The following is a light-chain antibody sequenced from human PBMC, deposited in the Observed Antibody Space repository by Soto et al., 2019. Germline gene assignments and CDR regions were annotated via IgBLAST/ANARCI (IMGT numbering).Light chain of an antibody. J-gene: IGKJ1*01. CDR1: QTIRRW. Sequence: DIQMTQSPSTLSGSVGDRVTITCRASQTIRRWLAWYQQKPGKAPKLLIYKASTLKSGVPSRFSGSGSGTEVTLTISCLQPDDFATYYCQHYNSYSDSFGQGTKVEL. CDR3: QHYNSYSDS. V-gene: IGKV1-5*03. CDR2: KAS.